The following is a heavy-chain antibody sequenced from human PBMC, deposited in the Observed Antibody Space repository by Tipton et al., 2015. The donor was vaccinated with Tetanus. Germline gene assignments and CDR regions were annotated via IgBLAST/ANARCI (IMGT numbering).Heavy chain of an antibody. CDR1: GVSIKGGGFY. Sequence: TLSLTCSVSGVSIKGGGFYWTWIRQPPGKGLEWIGNIYYTELTSYTPSLNSRVSISVDTSKNQFSLRLTSVTAADTAVYFCARGLPREPFYLDYWGQGKQVTVSS. D-gene: IGHD1-26*01. V-gene: IGHV4-31*03. CDR3: ARGLPREPFYLDY. J-gene: IGHJ4*02. CDR2: IYYTELT.